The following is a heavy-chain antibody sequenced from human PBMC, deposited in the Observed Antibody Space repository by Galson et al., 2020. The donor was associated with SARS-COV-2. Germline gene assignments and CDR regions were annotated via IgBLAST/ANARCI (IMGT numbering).Heavy chain of an antibody. J-gene: IGHJ4*02. V-gene: IGHV3-30*04. CDR3: AREGPTVTTSEIDY. CDR2: ISYDGTTL. Sequence: SLRLSCAASGFTFSSYALHWVRQAPGKGLEWMAIISYDGTTLYNTDSVKGRFTISRDNSKNTLYLQMNSLRAEDTAVYYCAREGPTVTTSEIDYWGQGTLVTVSS. CDR1: GFTFSSYA. D-gene: IGHD4-17*01.